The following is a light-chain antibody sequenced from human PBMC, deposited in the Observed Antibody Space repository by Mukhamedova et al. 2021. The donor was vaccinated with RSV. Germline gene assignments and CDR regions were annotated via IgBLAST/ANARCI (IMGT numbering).Light chain of an antibody. CDR2: TAS. V-gene: IGKV1-39*01. J-gene: IGKJ1*01. CDR3: QQTSSAPWT. Sequence: WYQRRVHGKAPKLLITTASSLQSGVPSTFSGSGYGTDFTLSIRGLQPEDSAIYYCQQTSSAPWTFGQGTKVEIK.